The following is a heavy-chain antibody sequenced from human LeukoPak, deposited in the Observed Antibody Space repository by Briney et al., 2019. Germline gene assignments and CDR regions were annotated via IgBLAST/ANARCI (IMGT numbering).Heavy chain of an antibody. CDR3: AKGSPFDY. Sequence: ERSLRLSCAASGFTFSSYGMHWVRQAPGKGLEWVAVISYDGSNKYYADSVKGRFTISRDNSKNTLYLQMNSLRAEDTAVYYCAKGSPFDYWGQGTLVTVSS. D-gene: IGHD1-26*01. CDR1: GFTFSSYG. J-gene: IGHJ4*02. CDR2: ISYDGSNK. V-gene: IGHV3-30*18.